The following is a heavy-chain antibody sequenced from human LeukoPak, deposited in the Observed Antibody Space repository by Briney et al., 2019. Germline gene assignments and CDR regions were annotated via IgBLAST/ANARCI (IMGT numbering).Heavy chain of an antibody. CDR1: GFTFDDYA. J-gene: IGHJ4*02. D-gene: IGHD1-26*01. Sequence: GGSLRLSCAASGFTFDDYAMSWVRQAPGKGLEWVSGINWNGDNTGPADSVKGRFTISRDNAKNSLYLEMNSLRAEDTALYYCAATYSGNWEFDYWGQGTLVTVSS. V-gene: IGHV3-20*04. CDR2: INWNGDNT. CDR3: AATYSGNWEFDY.